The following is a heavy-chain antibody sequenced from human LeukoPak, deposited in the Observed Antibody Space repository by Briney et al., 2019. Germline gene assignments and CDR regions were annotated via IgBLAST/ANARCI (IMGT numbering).Heavy chain of an antibody. CDR2: INSDGSST. Sequence: GGSLRLSXAASGFTFSSYWMHWVRQAPGKGLVWVSRINSDGSSTSYADSVKGRFTISRDNAKNTLYLQMNSLRAEDTAVYYCARGSSVAGTWAYWGQGTLVTVSS. CDR3: ARGSSVAGTWAY. D-gene: IGHD6-19*01. CDR1: GFTFSSYW. J-gene: IGHJ4*02. V-gene: IGHV3-74*01.